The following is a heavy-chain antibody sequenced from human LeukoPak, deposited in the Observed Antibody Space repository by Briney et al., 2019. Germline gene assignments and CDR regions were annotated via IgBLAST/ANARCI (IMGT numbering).Heavy chain of an antibody. CDR1: GFTFSSYS. V-gene: IGHV3-23*01. CDR2: ISGSGGST. D-gene: IGHD3-10*01. CDR3: AKQVDYGSGSRLTN. J-gene: IGHJ4*02. Sequence: GGSLRLSCAASGFTFSSYSMNWVRLAPGKGPEWVSAISGSGGSTYYADSVKGRFTISRDNSKNTLYLQMNSLRAEDTAVYYCAKQVDYGSGSRLTNWGQGTLVTDSS.